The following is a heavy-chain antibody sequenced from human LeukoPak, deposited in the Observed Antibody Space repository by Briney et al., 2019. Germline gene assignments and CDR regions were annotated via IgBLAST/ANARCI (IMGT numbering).Heavy chain of an antibody. CDR2: ISGSGGST. J-gene: IGHJ6*02. Sequence: GGSLRLSCAASGFTFSSYAMSWVRQAPGKGLEWVSAISGSGGSTYYADCVKGRFTISRDNSKNTLYLQMNSLRAEDTAVYYCAKSVQGSSGWYNYYYYYGMDVWGQGTTVTVSS. V-gene: IGHV3-23*01. CDR1: GFTFSSYA. D-gene: IGHD6-19*01. CDR3: AKSVQGSSGWYNYYYYYGMDV.